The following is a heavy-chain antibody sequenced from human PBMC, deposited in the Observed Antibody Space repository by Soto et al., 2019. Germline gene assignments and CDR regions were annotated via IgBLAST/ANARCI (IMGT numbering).Heavy chain of an antibody. V-gene: IGHV4-61*01. J-gene: IGHJ4*02. CDR3: AREDMSGTYYFDS. CDR2: VYYSGIT. D-gene: IGHD1-26*01. CDR1: GGSVSSQTHF. Sequence: SETLSLTCSVSGGSVSSQTHFWSWIRQAPGKGLEWIGYVYYSGITNSNPSLKSRVTISADTSHNQIFLSLTSVTAADTAVYYCAREDMSGTYYFDSWGQGTLVTVPQ.